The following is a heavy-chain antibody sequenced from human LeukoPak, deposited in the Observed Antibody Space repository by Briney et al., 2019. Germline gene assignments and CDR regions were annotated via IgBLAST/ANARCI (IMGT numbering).Heavy chain of an antibody. D-gene: IGHD1-26*01. CDR1: GFTFSSYW. Sequence: GRSLTLSCAASGFTFSSYWMNWVRQAPGKGLGWVANINQYVCENYYVDSLKVRFINSRDNAKNSLYLQMNRLTAEDTAVYYCARGVQSGSFLYGEFDYWGQGILVTVSS. CDR3: ARGVQSGSFLYGEFDY. J-gene: IGHJ4*02. V-gene: IGHV3-7*01. CDR2: INQYVCEN.